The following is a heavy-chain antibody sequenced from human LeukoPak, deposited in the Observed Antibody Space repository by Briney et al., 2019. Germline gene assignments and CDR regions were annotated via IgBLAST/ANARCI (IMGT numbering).Heavy chain of an antibody. D-gene: IGHD6-19*01. J-gene: IGHJ4*02. V-gene: IGHV4-38-2*02. Sequence: PSETLSLTCTVSGYSISSGYYWGWIRQPPGKGLEWIGSIHHSGSTNYNPSLKSRVAISVDTSKNQFSLKLSSVTAADTAVYYCARHGGTYSSGWPEEYYFDYWGQGTLVTVSS. CDR1: GYSISSGYY. CDR2: IHHSGST. CDR3: ARHGGTYSSGWPEEYYFDY.